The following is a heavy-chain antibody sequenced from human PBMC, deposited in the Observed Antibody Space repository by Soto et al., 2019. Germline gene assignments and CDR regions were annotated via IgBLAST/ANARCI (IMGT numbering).Heavy chain of an antibody. D-gene: IGHD4-17*01. CDR3: ARRRGDYGLYYFDY. CDR1: GGSVNSGSND. Sequence: XTLSLPCTVSGGSVNSGSNDWSWIRQPPGKRLEWICYIYYSETTNYNPFLKSRVTMSVDTSKNQFSLRLTAVTSADTAVYYCARRRGDYGLYYFDYWGQGILVTVSS. CDR2: IYYSETT. J-gene: IGHJ4*02. V-gene: IGHV4-61*01.